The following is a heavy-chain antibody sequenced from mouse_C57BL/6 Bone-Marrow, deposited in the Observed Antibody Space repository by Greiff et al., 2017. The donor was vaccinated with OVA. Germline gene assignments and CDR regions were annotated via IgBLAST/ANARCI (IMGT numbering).Heavy chain of an antibody. J-gene: IGHJ3*01. CDR2: IDPETGGT. D-gene: IGHD2-4*01. CDR1: GYTFTDYE. V-gene: IGHV1-15*01. Sequence: QVQLQQSGAELVRPGASVTLSCTASGYTFTDYEMHWVKQTPVHGLEWIGSIDPETGGTAYNQKFKGKAILTADKSSSTAYMELRSLTYEDAAVYYCTREMITSRLAYWGQGTLVTVSA. CDR3: TREMITSRLAY.